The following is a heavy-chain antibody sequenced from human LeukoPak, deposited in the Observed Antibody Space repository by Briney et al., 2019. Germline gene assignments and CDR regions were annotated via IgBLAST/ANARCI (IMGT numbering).Heavy chain of an antibody. CDR2: IYYSGST. CDR1: GGSISSYY. D-gene: IGHD3-3*01. Sequence: SETLSLTCTVSGGSISSYYWSWIRRPPGKGLEWIGYIYYSGSTNYNPSLKSRVTISVDTSKNQFSLKLSSVTAADTAVYYCARMSPYYDFWSGYYSGNWFDPWGQGTLVTVSS. CDR3: ARMSPYYDFWSGYYSGNWFDP. J-gene: IGHJ5*02. V-gene: IGHV4-59*01.